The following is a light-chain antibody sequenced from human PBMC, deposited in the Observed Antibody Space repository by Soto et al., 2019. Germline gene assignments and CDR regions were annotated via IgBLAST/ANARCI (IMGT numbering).Light chain of an antibody. Sequence: DIQMTQSPSSLSASVGDRVTITCRASQSISSYLNWYQQKLGKAPKLLIYAASSLQSGVPSRFSGSGSGTDFTLTISSLQPEDFATYYWQQSYSIPWTFGQGTKVEIK. CDR3: QQSYSIPWT. J-gene: IGKJ1*01. CDR2: AAS. V-gene: IGKV1-39*01. CDR1: QSISSY.